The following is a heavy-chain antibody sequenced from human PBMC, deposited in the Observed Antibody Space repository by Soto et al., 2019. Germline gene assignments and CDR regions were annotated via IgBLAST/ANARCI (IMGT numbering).Heavy chain of an antibody. CDR3: ARDGGLGITGTTFDRLDY. CDR1: GLTFSDYY. D-gene: IGHD1-7*01. V-gene: IGHV3-11*01. Sequence: QVQLLESGGGLVKPGGSLRLSCAASGLTFSDYYRSWIRQAPGKGLEWAAYISSSGSTIYYADSVKGRFTIPRDNAKTARYLHMNRLRAEETGVYYCARDGGLGITGTTFDRLDYWGQGTLVTVSS. J-gene: IGHJ4*02. CDR2: ISSSGSTI.